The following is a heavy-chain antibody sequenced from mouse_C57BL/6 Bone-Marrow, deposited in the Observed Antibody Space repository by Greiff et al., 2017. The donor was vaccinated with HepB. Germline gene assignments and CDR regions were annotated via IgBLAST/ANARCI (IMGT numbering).Heavy chain of an antibody. J-gene: IGHJ3*01. CDR3: AIRGGAY. CDR2: ISDGGSYT. Sequence: EVHLVESGGGLVKPGGSLKLSCAASGFTFSSYAMSWVRQTPEKRLEWVATISDGGSYTYYPDNVKGRFTISRDNAKNNLYLQMSHLKSEDTAMYYCAIRGGAYWGQGTLVTVSA. CDR1: GFTFSSYA. V-gene: IGHV5-4*01.